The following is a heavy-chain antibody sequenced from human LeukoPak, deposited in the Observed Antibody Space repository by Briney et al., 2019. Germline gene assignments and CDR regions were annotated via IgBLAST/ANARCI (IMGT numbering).Heavy chain of an antibody. CDR1: GFTFTDAW. CDR2: IESNSDGGAT. D-gene: IGHD3-3*01. J-gene: IGHJ4*02. V-gene: IGHV3-15*04. CDR3: TTFWTGHYVVDY. Sequence: PGGSLRLFCAASGFTFTDAWVTWVRQAPGKGLEWVGRIESNSDGGATEYAAPVKGRFTISRDDSKATLYLQMNSLKAEDTAVYYCTTFWTGHYVVDYWGQGTLVTVSS.